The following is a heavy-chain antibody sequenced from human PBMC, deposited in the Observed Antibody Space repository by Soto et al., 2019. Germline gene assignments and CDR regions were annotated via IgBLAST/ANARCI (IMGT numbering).Heavy chain of an antibody. CDR3: ARDNDRLQLGGNYYYVLEV. D-gene: IGHD4-4*01. CDR2: IIPLFRTP. CDR1: GGTFSSSA. Sequence: QVQLVQSGAEMKEPGSSVKVSCKTSGGTFSSSAISWLRQAPGQGLEWIGGIIPLFRTPDYAQKFQGRVTIDADESTITAYMELSSLRSEDTAVYYCARDNDRLQLGGNYYYVLEVWCQGTTITVSS. J-gene: IGHJ6*02. V-gene: IGHV1-69*12.